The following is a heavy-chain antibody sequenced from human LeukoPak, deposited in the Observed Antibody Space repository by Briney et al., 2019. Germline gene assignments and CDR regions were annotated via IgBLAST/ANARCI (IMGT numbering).Heavy chain of an antibody. CDR3: ARRDSSSWYYFHY. CDR2: IYPGDSDT. J-gene: IGHJ4*02. CDR1: GYSFANYW. V-gene: IGHV5-51*01. Sequence: GESLKISCEGSGYSFANYWIGWVRQMPGKGLQWMGIIYPGDSDTRYNPSFQGQVTISADKSINTAYLQWKSLKASDTAMYYCARRDSSSWYYFHYWGQGTLVTVSS. D-gene: IGHD6-13*01.